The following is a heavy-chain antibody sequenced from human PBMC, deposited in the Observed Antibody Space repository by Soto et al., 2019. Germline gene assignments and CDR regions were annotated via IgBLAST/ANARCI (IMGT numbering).Heavy chain of an antibody. Sequence: QLQLEESGPGLVKPSETLSLTCTVSGGSISSSSYYWGWIRQSPGKGLEWIGSFYYSGSTYYTPSLTSRVTISGDTSKNQIPVRLRSVTATDTAVYYCARISVASRYMDVWGKGATVTVSS. V-gene: IGHV4-39*01. CDR3: ARISVASRYMDV. CDR2: FYYSGST. J-gene: IGHJ6*03. D-gene: IGHD5-12*01. CDR1: GGSISSSSYY.